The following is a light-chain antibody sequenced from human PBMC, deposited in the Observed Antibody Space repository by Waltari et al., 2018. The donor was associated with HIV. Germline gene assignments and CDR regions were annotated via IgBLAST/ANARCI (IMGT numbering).Light chain of an antibody. J-gene: IGLJ3*02. CDR1: SSNIGRYT. V-gene: IGLV1-44*01. CDR2: SNN. Sequence: VLTQPPSASGTPGQRVTISCSGSSSNIGRYTVHWYQQLPGTAPKLLIYSNNQRPSGVPDRFSGSKSGTSASLAISGLQSEDEADYYCAAWDDSLNGWVFGGGTKLTVL. CDR3: AAWDDSLNGWV.